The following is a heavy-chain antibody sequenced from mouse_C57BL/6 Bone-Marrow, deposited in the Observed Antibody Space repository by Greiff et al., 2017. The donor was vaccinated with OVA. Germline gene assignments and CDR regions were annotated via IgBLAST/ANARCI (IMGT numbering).Heavy chain of an antibody. CDR3: ARGYGNYEGFAY. J-gene: IGHJ3*01. CDR1: GYTFTSYW. V-gene: IGHV1-52*01. D-gene: IGHD2-1*01. CDR2: IDPSDSET. Sequence: VQLQQPGAELVRPGSSVKLSCKASGYTFTSYWMHWVKQRPIQGLEWIGNIDPSDSETHYNQKFKDKATLTVDKSSSTAYMQLSSLTSDDSAVYYCARGYGNYEGFAYWGQGTLVTVSA.